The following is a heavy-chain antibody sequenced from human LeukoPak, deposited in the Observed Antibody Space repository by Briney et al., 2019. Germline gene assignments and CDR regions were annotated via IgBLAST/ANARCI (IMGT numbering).Heavy chain of an antibody. CDR1: GGSISSSSYY. V-gene: IGHV4-61*01. D-gene: IGHD5-18*01. CDR3: ARTTEGGYTYGYFYYYYMDV. Sequence: SETLSLTCTVSGGSISSSSYYWSWIRQPPGKGLEWIGYIYYSGSTNYNPSLKSRVTISVDTSKNQFSLKLSSVTAADTAVYYCARTTEGGYTYGYFYYYYMDVWGKGTTVTISS. J-gene: IGHJ6*03. CDR2: IYYSGST.